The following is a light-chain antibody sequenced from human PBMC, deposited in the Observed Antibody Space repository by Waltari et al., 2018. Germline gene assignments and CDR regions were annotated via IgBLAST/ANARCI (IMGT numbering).Light chain of an antibody. CDR2: KAS. V-gene: IGKV1D-16*01. J-gene: IGKJ2*03. Sequence: DIQMTQSPSSLSAFVGDKVTITCQASQSISSWLAWYQHKPGKAPKSLIYKASSLESGVPSRVSGSGSGTDFTLTISSLQPEDFATYYCQQYKTAPYSFGQGTKVEIK. CDR1: QSISSW. CDR3: QQYKTAPYS.